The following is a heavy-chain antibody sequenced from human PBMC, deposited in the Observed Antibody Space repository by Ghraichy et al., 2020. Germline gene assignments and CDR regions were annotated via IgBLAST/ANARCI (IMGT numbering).Heavy chain of an antibody. CDR2: INPNSGGT. J-gene: IGHJ4*02. CDR3: ARGDKRDSSAYPDY. CDR1: GYTFTAYY. Sequence: ASVKVSCKASGYTFTAYYMHWVRQAPGQGLEWMGWINPNSGGTNYAQKFQGRVTMTRDTSISTVYMELSRLRSDDTAVYYCARGDKRDSSAYPDYWGQGTLVTVSS. D-gene: IGHD3-22*01. V-gene: IGHV1-2*02.